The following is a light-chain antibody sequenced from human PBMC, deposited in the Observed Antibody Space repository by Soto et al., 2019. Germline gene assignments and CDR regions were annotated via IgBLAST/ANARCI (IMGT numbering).Light chain of an antibody. V-gene: IGLV2-14*01. CDR3: SSYTSSSTLDV. Sequence: QSALTQPASVSGSPGQSITISCTGTSSDVGGYNYVSWYQQHPGKAPKLMIYDVSNRPSGVSNRFSGSKSGNTASLTISGLQAEDEDDYYCSSYTSSSTLDVFGTGTMLTVL. CDR2: DVS. J-gene: IGLJ1*01. CDR1: SSDVGGYNY.